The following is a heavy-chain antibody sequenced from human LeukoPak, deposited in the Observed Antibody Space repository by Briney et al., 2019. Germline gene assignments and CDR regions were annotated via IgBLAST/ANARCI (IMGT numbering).Heavy chain of an antibody. Sequence: GGSLRLSCAASGFTFNSYGMHWVRQAPGKGLEWVSSISSSSSYIYYADSVKGRFTISRDNSKNTLYLQMNSLRAEDTAVYFCARHSDTPNYPDSDAFDLWGQGTMVTVSS. CDR2: ISSSSSYI. V-gene: IGHV3-21*04. D-gene: IGHD2-15*01. CDR3: ARHSDTPNYPDSDAFDL. J-gene: IGHJ3*01. CDR1: GFTFNSYG.